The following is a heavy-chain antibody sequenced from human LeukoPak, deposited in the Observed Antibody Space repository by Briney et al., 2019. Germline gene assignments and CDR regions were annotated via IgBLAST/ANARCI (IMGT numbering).Heavy chain of an antibody. J-gene: IGHJ3*01. CDR1: GFTFNYAW. CDR2: IKIKTDGWTT. Sequence: GGSLRLSCAASGFTFNYAWMSWVRQAPGKGLEWVGRIKIKTDGWTTDHAARVKGRFTISRDDSKNSLFLQMNSLETEDSAVYYCTTDCTSSSCYGDGAFDLWGQGTMVTVSS. V-gene: IGHV3-15*05. CDR3: TTDCTSSSCYGDGAFDL. D-gene: IGHD2-2*01.